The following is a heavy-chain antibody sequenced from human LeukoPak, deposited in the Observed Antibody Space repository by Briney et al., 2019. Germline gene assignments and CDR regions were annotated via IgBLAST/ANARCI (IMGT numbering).Heavy chain of an antibody. CDR3: ARECFLGGGDCSFDI. J-gene: IGHJ3*02. D-gene: IGHD2-21*02. Sequence: GASVKVSCKASGYTFTGYYMHWVRQAPGQGLEWMGWINPNSGGTNYAQKFQGRVTMTRDTSISTAYMELSRLRSYDTAVYYCARECFLGGGDCSFDIWGQGTMVTVSS. CDR1: GYTFTGYY. V-gene: IGHV1-2*02. CDR2: INPNSGGT.